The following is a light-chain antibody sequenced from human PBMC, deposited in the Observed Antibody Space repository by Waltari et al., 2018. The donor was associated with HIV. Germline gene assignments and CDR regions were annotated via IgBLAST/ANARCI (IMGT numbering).Light chain of an antibody. V-gene: IGLV1-47*01. CDR2: RNN. CDR1: SSNIGSNY. CDR3: AAWEDSLSGPV. J-gene: IGLJ3*02. Sequence: QSVLTQPPSASGTPGQRVTISCSGSSSNIGSNYVYWYQQLPGTAPKLLIYRNNQRPAGVPDRFSGSKAGTSASLAISGRRSEDEGDYYCAAWEDSLSGPVFGGGTKLTVL.